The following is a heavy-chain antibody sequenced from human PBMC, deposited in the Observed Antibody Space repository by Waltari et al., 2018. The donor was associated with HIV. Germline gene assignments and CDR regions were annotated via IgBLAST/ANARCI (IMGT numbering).Heavy chain of an antibody. CDR2: ISYDGRNK. V-gene: IGHV3-30*18. CDR1: GFTFSSYG. CDR3: AKDHRIVGATVGYFDY. Sequence: QVQLVESGGGVVQPGRSLRLSCAASGFTFSSYGMHWVRQAPGKGLEWVAVISYDGRNKYYADSGKGQFTISRNNYKNTLYLQMNSLRAEDTAIYYFAKDHRIVGATVGYFDYWGQGTLVTVSS. J-gene: IGHJ4*02. D-gene: IGHD1-26*01.